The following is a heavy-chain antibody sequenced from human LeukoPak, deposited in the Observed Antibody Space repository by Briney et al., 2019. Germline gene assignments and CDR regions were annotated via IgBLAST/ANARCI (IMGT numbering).Heavy chain of an antibody. V-gene: IGHV3-7*01. CDR3: ARDHA. CDR1: GFTYSNYW. Sequence: GGSLRLSCAASGFTYSNYWMSWVRQAPGKGLEWVANIKQDGSVKYYVDSVKSRFTISRDNAKNSLYLQMNSLRAEDTAVYYCARDHAWGQGTLVSVSS. J-gene: IGHJ5*02. CDR2: IKQDGSVK.